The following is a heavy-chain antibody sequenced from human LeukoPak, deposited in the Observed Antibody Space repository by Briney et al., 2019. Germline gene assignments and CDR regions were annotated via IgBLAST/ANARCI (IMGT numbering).Heavy chain of an antibody. CDR1: GVTLSSDG. J-gene: IGHJ4*02. CDR2: IWYDGSNK. V-gene: IGHV3-33*01. CDR3: ATDRYCSGGSCYYFDY. Sequence: PGRCLRLSCAASGVTLSSDGMRSGPQAPGKGLGWGAGIWYDGSNKYYADSVKGQFTYHRDNSKNTLHLQMNTLRAEGTAVYYCATDRYCSGGSCYYFDYWGQGTLVTVSS. D-gene: IGHD2-15*01.